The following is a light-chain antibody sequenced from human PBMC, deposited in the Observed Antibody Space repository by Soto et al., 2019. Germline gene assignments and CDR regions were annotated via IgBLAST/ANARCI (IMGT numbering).Light chain of an antibody. Sequence: DIVMTQSPGTLSVSPRERATLSCRASQSVGTNLAWYQQRPGQAPRLLVYGASTRASGIPPRFSGSGSGTDFTLTISSLQSEDFAVYYCQQLNYWPRITFGQGTRLEIK. J-gene: IGKJ5*01. CDR1: QSVGTN. V-gene: IGKV3-15*01. CDR3: QQLNYWPRIT. CDR2: GAS.